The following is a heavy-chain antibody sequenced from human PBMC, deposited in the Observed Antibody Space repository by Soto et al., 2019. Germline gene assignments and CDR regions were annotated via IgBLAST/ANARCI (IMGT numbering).Heavy chain of an antibody. CDR2: IYHSGST. J-gene: IGHJ4*02. CDR3: ARGQMATQYGFDF. V-gene: IGHV4-4*02. Sequence: QVQLQESGPGLVKPSGTLSLTCAVSGGSISSNNWWSWVRQPPGKGLEWIGEIYHSGSTNYNPSLKSLVTVSVDKSKNHFSLKLTSVTAADTAVYYCARGQMATQYGFDFWGQGTLVTVSS. CDR1: GGSISSNNW. D-gene: IGHD5-12*01.